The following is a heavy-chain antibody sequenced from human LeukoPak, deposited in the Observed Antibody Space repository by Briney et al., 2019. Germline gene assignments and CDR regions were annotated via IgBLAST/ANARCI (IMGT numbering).Heavy chain of an antibody. V-gene: IGHV3-30*02. CDR2: IRYDGSNK. D-gene: IGHD3-10*01. Sequence: GGSLRLSCAASGFTFSSYGMHWVRQAPGKGLEWVAFIRYDGSNKYYADSVKGRFTISRDNSKNTLYLQMNSLRAEDTAVYYCAKDQVLLAGLTPIDYWGQGTLVTVSS. CDR1: GFTFSSYG. J-gene: IGHJ4*02. CDR3: AKDQVLLAGLTPIDY.